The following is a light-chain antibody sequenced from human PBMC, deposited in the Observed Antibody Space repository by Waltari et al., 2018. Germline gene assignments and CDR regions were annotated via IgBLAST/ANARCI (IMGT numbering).Light chain of an antibody. Sequence: QSALTQPASVSGSPGQSITIPCTGTSSDIGSYSYVSWYQQPPGKAPKLMIYDVIYRPSGVSNRFSGSKSGNTASLTISGLQAEDEADYYCSSYSSSSIVVFGGGTKLTVL. CDR2: DVI. CDR3: SSYSSSSIVV. CDR1: SSDIGSYSY. V-gene: IGLV2-14*03. J-gene: IGLJ2*01.